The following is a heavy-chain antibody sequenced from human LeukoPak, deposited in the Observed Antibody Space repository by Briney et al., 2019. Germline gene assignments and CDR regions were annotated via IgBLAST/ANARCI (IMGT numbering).Heavy chain of an antibody. J-gene: IGHJ4*02. CDR1: GYTFIGYF. D-gene: IGHD6-13*01. V-gene: IGHV1-2*02. CDR2: INPNSGGT. CDR3: ASGIAAADPGDY. Sequence: ASVTVSCKASGYTFIGYFMHWVRQAPGQGVEWMGWINPNSGGTNYAQKFQGRVTMTRDTSISTDYMELSRLKSDDTAVYYCASGIAAADPGDYWGQGTLVTVSS.